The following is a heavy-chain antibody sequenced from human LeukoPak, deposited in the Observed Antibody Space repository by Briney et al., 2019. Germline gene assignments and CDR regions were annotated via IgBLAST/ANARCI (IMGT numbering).Heavy chain of an antibody. CDR3: AQTTGWPGFDF. Sequence: SGTLSLTCSASGASTSSRYWSWIRQFPGGTLEWIGHIHNAKNTKYNPSLTSRVTISVDTSRNQFSLSLTSLTAADTAIYYCAQTTGWPGFDFWGPGALVTVSS. J-gene: IGHJ4*02. V-gene: IGHV4-59*08. CDR2: IHNAKNT. CDR1: GASTSSRY. D-gene: IGHD6-19*01.